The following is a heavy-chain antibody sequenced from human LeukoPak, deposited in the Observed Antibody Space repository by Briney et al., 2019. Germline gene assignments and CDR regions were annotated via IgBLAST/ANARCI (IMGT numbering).Heavy chain of an antibody. CDR2: ISYDGSNK. J-gene: IGHJ3*02. Sequence: PGRSLRLSCAASGFTFSGYAMHWVRQAPGKGLEWVAVISYDGSNKYYADSVKGRFTISRDNSKNTLYLQMNSLRAEDTAVYYCARDLRDVVVVAATNPFGAFDIWGQGTMVTVSS. V-gene: IGHV3-30*04. CDR1: GFTFSGYA. CDR3: ARDLRDVVVVAATNPFGAFDI. D-gene: IGHD2-15*01.